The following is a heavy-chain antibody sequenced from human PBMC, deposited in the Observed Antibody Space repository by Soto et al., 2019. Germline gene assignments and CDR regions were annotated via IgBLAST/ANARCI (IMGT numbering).Heavy chain of an antibody. Sequence: GASVKVSCKASAYTFAGFYMHWVRQAPGQGLEWMGWINPKSGDTNYAQKFQGRVTMTRDTSITTAYMDLSRLRSDDTAVYFCASRKDGQPPPLDNWGQGTLVTVSS. CDR3: ASRKDGQPPPLDN. V-gene: IGHV1-2*02. J-gene: IGHJ4*02. CDR1: AYTFAGFY. D-gene: IGHD6-13*01. CDR2: INPKSGDT.